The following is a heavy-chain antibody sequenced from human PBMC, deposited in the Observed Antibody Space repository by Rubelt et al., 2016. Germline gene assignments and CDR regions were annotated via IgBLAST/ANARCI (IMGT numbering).Heavy chain of an antibody. V-gene: IGHV3-33*01. CDR3: ARIVVVINGGDAFDI. D-gene: IGHD3-22*01. Sequence: GKGLEWVAVIWYDGSNKYYADSVKGRFTISRDNSKNTLYLQMNSLRAEDTAVYYCARIVVVINGGDAFDIWGQGTMVTVSS. CDR2: IWYDGSNK. J-gene: IGHJ3*02.